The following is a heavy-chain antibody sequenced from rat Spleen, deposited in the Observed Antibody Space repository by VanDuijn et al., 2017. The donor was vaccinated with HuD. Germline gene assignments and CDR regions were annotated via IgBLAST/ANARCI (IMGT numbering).Heavy chain of an antibody. Sequence: EVQLVESDGGLVQPGRSLKLSCAASGFTFSDYYMAWVRQAPTKGLEWVATISYDGSSTFYRDSVRDRFTISRDNGKSILYLQMDSLKSEDTATYYCARHGRGGTARYYVFDVWGQGASVTVSS. CDR2: ISYDGSST. V-gene: IGHV5-29*01. CDR1: GFTFSDYY. CDR3: ARHGRGGTARYYVFDV. D-gene: IGHD4-3*01. J-gene: IGHJ4*01.